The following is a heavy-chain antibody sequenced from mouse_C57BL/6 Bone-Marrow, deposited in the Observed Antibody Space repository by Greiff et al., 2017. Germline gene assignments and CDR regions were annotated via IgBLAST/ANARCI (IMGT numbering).Heavy chain of an antibody. D-gene: IGHD3-2*02. J-gene: IGHJ2*01. CDR3: ARWAQATSDY. Sequence: QVQLQQSGPELVKPGASVKISCKASGYAFSSSWMNWVKQRPGKGLEWIGRIYPGDGDTNYNGKLKGKATLTADKSSSTAYMQRSSLTSEDSAVYFCARWAQATSDYWGQGTTLTVSS. CDR1: GYAFSSSW. CDR2: IYPGDGDT. V-gene: IGHV1-82*01.